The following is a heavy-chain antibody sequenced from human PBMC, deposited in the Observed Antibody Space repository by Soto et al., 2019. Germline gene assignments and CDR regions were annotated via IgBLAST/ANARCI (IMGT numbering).Heavy chain of an antibody. J-gene: IGHJ4*02. CDR1: GFTFSNYG. CDR3: ARGGGGSYLDY. D-gene: IGHD1-26*01. CDR2: TWYDGSKE. V-gene: IGHV3-33*01. Sequence: QVQLVESGGGVVQPGRSLRLSCAAPGFTFSNYGMHWVRQAPGKGLEWVAVTWYDGSKEYYADSVKGRFTISRDNSKNTLYLQINSLRDEDTAVYYCARGGGGSYLDYWGQGTLVTVSS.